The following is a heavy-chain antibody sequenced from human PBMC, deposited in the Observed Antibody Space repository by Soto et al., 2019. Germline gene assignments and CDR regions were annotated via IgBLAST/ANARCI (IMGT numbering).Heavy chain of an antibody. Sequence: PGGSLRLSCAASGFTFSTYWMNWVRQAPGKGLEWVANIKQDGSEKYYVDTVKGRFAISRDKAKDSLFLQMNNLRAEDTAVYYCVRDWSTFWGMDVWGQGTTVTVSS. CDR3: VRDWSTFWGMDV. V-gene: IGHV3-7*01. CDR2: IKQDGSEK. CDR1: GFTFSTYW. J-gene: IGHJ6*02.